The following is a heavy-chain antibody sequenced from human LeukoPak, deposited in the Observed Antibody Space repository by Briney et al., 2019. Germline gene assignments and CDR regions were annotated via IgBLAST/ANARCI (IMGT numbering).Heavy chain of an antibody. V-gene: IGHV3-23*01. Sequence: GGSLRLPCTASGLTLRSYAMGWVRQAPGKGLEWVSAISGSGGSTYYADSVKGRFTISRDNSKTTLYLQMNSLRAEDTAVYYCAKDQQQPRAFDYWGQGTLVTVSS. D-gene: IGHD6-13*01. CDR3: AKDQQQPRAFDY. CDR2: ISGSGGST. J-gene: IGHJ4*02. CDR1: GLTLRSYA.